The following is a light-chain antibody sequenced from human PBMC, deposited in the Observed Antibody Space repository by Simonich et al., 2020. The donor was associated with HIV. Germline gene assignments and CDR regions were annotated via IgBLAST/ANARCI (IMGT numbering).Light chain of an antibody. CDR2: DAS. J-gene: IGKJ5*01. Sequence: EIVLTQSPGTLSLSPGERATLSCRASQSVSSSYLAWYQQKPGQAPRLLIYDASNRATGIPARFSGSGSGTDFTLTISSMQSEDCAVYYCQQYNNWPPITFGQGTRLEIK. CDR3: QQYNNWPPIT. V-gene: IGKV3-20*01. CDR1: QSVSSSY.